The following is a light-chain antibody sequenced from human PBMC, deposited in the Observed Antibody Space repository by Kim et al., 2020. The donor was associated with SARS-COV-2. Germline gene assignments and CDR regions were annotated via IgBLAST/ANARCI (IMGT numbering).Light chain of an antibody. V-gene: IGKV1-8*01. CDR1: QNIGSY. J-gene: IGKJ1*01. CDR3: HQYSDYPWT. CDR2: APS. Sequence: IRMTQSPSSLSASIGDSITITCRASQNIGSYLTWYQQKLGNAPKLLIYAPSILERGVPSRFSGTGSGTDFTLTISRLQSEDFATYYCHQYSDYPWTFGQGTKVDIK.